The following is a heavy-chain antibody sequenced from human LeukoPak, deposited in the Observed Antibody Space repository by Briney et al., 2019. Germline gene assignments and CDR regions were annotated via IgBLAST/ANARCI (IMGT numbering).Heavy chain of an antibody. J-gene: IGHJ5*02. CDR2: ISSSSSYI. D-gene: IGHD2-2*01. CDR1: GFTFSSYS. V-gene: IGHV3-21*01. CDR3: AREGGVVPAADNWFDP. Sequence: GGSLRLSCAASGFTFSSYSMNWVRQAPGKGLEWVSSISSSSSYIYYADSVKGRFTISRDNAKNSLYLQMNSLRAEDTAVYYCAREGGVVPAADNWFDPWGQGTLVAVSS.